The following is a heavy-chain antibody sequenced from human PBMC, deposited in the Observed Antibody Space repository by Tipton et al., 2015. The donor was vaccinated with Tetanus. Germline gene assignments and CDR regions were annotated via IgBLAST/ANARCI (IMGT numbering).Heavy chain of an antibody. CDR3: ARYGKGYCSGGDCYSDGFDI. CDR1: GGSISSYY. D-gene: IGHD2-15*01. V-gene: IGHV4-4*07. J-gene: IGHJ3*02. Sequence: TLSLTCTVSGGSISSYYWSWIRQPAGKGLEWIGRIYTSESTNYNPSLKSRVTMSVDTSKNQFPLKLSSVTAADTAVYYCARYGKGYCSGGDCYSDGFDIWGQGTMVTVSS. CDR2: IYTSEST.